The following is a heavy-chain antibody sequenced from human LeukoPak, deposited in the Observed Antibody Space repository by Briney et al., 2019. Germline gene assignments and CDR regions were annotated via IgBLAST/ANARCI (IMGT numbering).Heavy chain of an antibody. D-gene: IGHD2-21*01. J-gene: IGHJ4*02. V-gene: IGHV3-74*03. CDR1: GFTFSNYW. Sequence: GGSLRLSCAASGFTFSNYWMHWVRQAPGKGLEWVARIYSDVRRIKYADSVKGRFTISRDNAKNTLYLQMNALRVEDTAVYYCATSPVISRDWGQGTLVTVSS. CDR2: IYSDVRRI. CDR3: ATSPVISRD.